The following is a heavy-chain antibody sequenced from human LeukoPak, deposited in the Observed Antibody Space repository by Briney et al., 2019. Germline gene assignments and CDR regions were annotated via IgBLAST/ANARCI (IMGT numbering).Heavy chain of an antibody. D-gene: IGHD2-15*01. V-gene: IGHV3-7*03. CDR1: GFTFSSYR. CDR2: IKQDGSEK. CDR3: ARDGGGRYAFDI. J-gene: IGHJ3*02. Sequence: GGSLRLSCAASGFTFSSYRMSWVRQAPGKGLEWVANIKQDGSEKYYVDSVKGRFTISRDNAKNSLYLQMNSLRAEDTAVYYCARDGGGRYAFDIWGQGTMVTVSS.